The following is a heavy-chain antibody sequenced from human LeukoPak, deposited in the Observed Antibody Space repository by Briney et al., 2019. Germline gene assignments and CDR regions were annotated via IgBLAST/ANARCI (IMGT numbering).Heavy chain of an antibody. CDR3: AFLKQKTEYEILTGYYTAFDY. J-gene: IGHJ4*02. Sequence: GESLKISCKGSGYSFTSYWIGWVRQMPGKGLEWMGIIYPGDSDTRYSPSFQGQVTISADKSISTAYLQWSSLKASDTAMYYFAFLKQKTEYEILTGYYTAFDYWGQGTLVTVSS. V-gene: IGHV5-51*01. D-gene: IGHD3-9*01. CDR1: GYSFTSYW. CDR2: IYPGDSDT.